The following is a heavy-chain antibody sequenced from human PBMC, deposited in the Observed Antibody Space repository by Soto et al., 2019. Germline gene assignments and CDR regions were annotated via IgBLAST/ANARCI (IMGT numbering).Heavy chain of an antibody. V-gene: IGHV3-48*02. CDR1: GFTFSSYN. J-gene: IGHJ4*02. CDR2: ISSSSSTI. CDR3: ARDLGYGDPTWPYFDY. Sequence: TGGSLRLSCAASGFTFSSYNMNWVRQAPGKGLEWVSYISSSSSTIYYADSVKGRFTISRDNAKNSLYLQMNSLRDEDTAVYYCARDLGYGDPTWPYFDYWGQGTLVTVSS. D-gene: IGHD4-17*01.